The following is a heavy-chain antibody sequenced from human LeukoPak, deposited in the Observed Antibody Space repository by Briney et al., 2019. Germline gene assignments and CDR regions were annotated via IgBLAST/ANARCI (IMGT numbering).Heavy chain of an antibody. CDR2: ISPSGTDI. CDR1: GFTFSDSY. V-gene: IGHV3-11*01. CDR3: ARVGYYYDSSGRQGAFDI. J-gene: IGHJ3*02. Sequence: YPGGSLRLSCAVSGFTFSDSYMTWLRQAPGKGLESLSYISPSGTDISYADSVKGRFTISRDNAKNSLYLQMNSLRAEDTAVYYCARVGYYYDSSGRQGAFDIWGQGTMVTVSS. D-gene: IGHD3-22*01.